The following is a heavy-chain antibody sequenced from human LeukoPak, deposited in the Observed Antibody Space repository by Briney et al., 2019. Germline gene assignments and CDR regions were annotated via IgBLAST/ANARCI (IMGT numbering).Heavy chain of an antibody. J-gene: IGHJ4*02. CDR1: GGSISNYF. V-gene: IGHV4-59*01. D-gene: IGHD6-19*01. CDR3: ARHTTSGWYQVVY. CDR2: ISYSGST. Sequence: SETLSLTCTISGGSISNYFWSLIRQPPGKGLEWIGYISYSGSTDHNPSLKSRVTISLDTSKNQFSLKLSSVTAADTAVYYCARHTTSGWYQVVYWGQGTLVTVSS.